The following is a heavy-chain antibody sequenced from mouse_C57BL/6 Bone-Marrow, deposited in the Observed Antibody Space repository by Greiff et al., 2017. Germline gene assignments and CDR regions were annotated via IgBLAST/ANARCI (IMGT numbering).Heavy chain of an antibody. CDR1: GFTFTDYY. Sequence: EVQLQQSGPVLVKPGPSVKISCKASGFTFTDYYMHWVKQSHGKSLEWIGLVYPYNGGTSYNQKFKGKATLTVDTSSTTAYMELYSLTSEDSAVYYCAKDGYYGSGPYWYFAVWGTGTTVTVSS. CDR2: VYPYNGGT. CDR3: AKDGYYGSGPYWYFAV. J-gene: IGHJ1*03. D-gene: IGHD1-1*01. V-gene: IGHV1-36*01.